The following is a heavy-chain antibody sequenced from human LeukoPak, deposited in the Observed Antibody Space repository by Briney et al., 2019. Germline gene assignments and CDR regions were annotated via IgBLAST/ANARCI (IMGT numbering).Heavy chain of an antibody. V-gene: IGHV3-23*01. CDR1: AFTFSTYA. CDR2: ITGIVGTT. Sequence: GGSLRLSCAASAFTFSTYAISWVRQPPGKGREWVSAITGIVGTTYYADSLKVRFTISRDNSKNTLYLQMNSLRAEDPAVYYCAKAHVALPRFSYFDYWGQGPLVTVSS. J-gene: IGHJ4*02. CDR3: AKAHVALPRFSYFDY. D-gene: IGHD2-15*01.